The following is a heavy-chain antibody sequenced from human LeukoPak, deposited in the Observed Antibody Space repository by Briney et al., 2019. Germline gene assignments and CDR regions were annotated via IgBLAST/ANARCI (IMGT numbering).Heavy chain of an antibody. CDR1: GYTFTSYY. Sequence: ASVKVSCKASGYTFTSYYMHWVRQAPGHGLEWMGIINSSGGSTSYAQKFQGRVTMTRDTPTSTVYMELSSLRSEDTAVYYCARGIRKDYDFWSGLDYWGQGTLVTVSS. CDR3: ARGIRKDYDFWSGLDY. D-gene: IGHD3-3*01. CDR2: INSSGGST. V-gene: IGHV1-46*01. J-gene: IGHJ4*02.